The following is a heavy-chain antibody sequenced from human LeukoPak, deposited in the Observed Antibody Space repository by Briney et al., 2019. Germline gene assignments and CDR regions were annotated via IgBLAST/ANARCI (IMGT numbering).Heavy chain of an antibody. V-gene: IGHV4-34*01. Sequence: SETLSLTCAVYGGSFSGYYWSWIRQPPGKGLEWIGEINHSGSTNYNPSLKSRVTISVDTSKNQFSLKLSSVTATDTAVYYCARDSSSWYYFDYWGQGTLVTVSS. CDR1: GGSFSGYY. CDR2: INHSGST. D-gene: IGHD6-13*01. J-gene: IGHJ4*02. CDR3: ARDSSSWYYFDY.